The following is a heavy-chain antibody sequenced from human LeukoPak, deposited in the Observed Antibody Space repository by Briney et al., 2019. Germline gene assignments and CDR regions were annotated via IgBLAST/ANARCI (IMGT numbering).Heavy chain of an antibody. D-gene: IGHD6-13*01. CDR2: ISAYNGNT. V-gene: IGHV1-18*04. J-gene: IGHJ3*02. Sequence: ASVKVSCKASGYTFTGYYMHWVRQAPGQGLEWMGWISAYNGNTNYAQKLQGRVTMTTDTSTSTAYMELRSLRSDDTAVYYCARAGAAAPTEEAFDIWGQGTMVTVSS. CDR1: GYTFTGYY. CDR3: ARAGAAAPTEEAFDI.